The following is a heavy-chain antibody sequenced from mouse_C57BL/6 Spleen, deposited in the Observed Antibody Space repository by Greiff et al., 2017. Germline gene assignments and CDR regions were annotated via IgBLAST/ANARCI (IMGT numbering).Heavy chain of an antibody. CDR1: GYSFTGYY. Sequence: EVKLQESGPELVKPGASVKISCKASGYSFTGYYMNWVKQSPEKSLEWIGEINPSTGGTTYNQKFKAKATLTVDKSSSTAYMQLKSLTSEDSAVYYCARRLRSWYFDVWGTGTTVTVSS. D-gene: IGHD1-1*01. V-gene: IGHV1-42*01. CDR2: INPSTGGT. CDR3: ARRLRSWYFDV. J-gene: IGHJ1*03.